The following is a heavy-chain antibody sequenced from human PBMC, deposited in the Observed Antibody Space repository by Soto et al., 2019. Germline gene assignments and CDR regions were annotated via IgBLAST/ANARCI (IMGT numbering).Heavy chain of an antibody. Sequence: QVQLQESGPGLVKPSETLSLTCTVSGGSISSYYWSWIRQPPGKGLEWIWLIFYSGSTSYNPSLKSRFTISIDTSEYQFSLKLNSVTAADTAVYYCASMIGDPVLSFDSWGQGTLVAVSS. CDR3: ASMIGDPVLSFDS. J-gene: IGHJ5*01. D-gene: IGHD3-10*02. CDR2: IFYSGST. CDR1: GGSISSYY. V-gene: IGHV4-59*01.